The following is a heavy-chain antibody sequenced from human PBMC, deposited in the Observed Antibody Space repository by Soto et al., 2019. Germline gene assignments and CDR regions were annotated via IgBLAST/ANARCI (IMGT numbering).Heavy chain of an antibody. CDR1: GGSFSGYY. Sequence: SETLSLTCAVYGGSFSGYYWSWIRQPPGKGLEWIGEINHSGSTNYNPSLKSRVTISVDTSKNQFSLKLSSVTAADTAVYYCAIEDPHGVTTHGYYYYYMDVWGKGTTVTVSS. D-gene: IGHD4-4*01. CDR3: AIEDPHGVTTHGYYYYYMDV. V-gene: IGHV4-34*01. CDR2: INHSGST. J-gene: IGHJ6*03.